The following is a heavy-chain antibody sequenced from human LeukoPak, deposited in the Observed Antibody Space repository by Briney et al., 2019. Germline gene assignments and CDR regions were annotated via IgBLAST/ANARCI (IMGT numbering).Heavy chain of an antibody. J-gene: IGHJ4*02. V-gene: IGHV3-21*01. D-gene: IGHD4-17*01. CDR3: ARDRGIGDYTGMNFDY. CDR2: ISSSSSYI. Sequence: GGSLRLSCAASGFTFSSYSMNWVRQAPGKGLEWVSSISSSSSYIYYADSVKGRFTISRDNAKNSLYLQMNSLRAEDTAVYYCARDRGIGDYTGMNFDYWGQGTLVTVSS. CDR1: GFTFSSYS.